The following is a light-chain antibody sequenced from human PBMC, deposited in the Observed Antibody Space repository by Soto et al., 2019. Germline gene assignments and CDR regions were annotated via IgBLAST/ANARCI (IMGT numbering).Light chain of an antibody. V-gene: IGLV1-47*01. CDR3: AAWDDSLSASWV. Sequence: QSALTQPPSASGTPGQRVTISCSGSSSNIGSNYVYWYQQLPGTAPKLLIYRNNQRPSGLPDRFSGSKSGTSASLAISGLRSEDEADYYCAAWDDSLSASWVFGTGTKVTVL. CDR2: RNN. J-gene: IGLJ1*01. CDR1: SSNIGSNY.